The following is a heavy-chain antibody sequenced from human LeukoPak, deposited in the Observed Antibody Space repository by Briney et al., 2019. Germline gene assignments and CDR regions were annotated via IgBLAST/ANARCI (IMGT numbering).Heavy chain of an antibody. CDR3: ARRGTSCYTVPCYFDY. CDR1: GFTFSSYA. D-gene: IGHD2-2*02. CDR2: ISYDGSNK. V-gene: IGHV3-30*04. J-gene: IGHJ4*02. Sequence: GGSLRLSCAASGFTFSSYAMHWVRQAPGKGLEWVAVISYDGSNKYYADSVKGRFTISRDNSKNTRYLQMNSLRAEDTAVYYCARRGTSCYTVPCYFDYWGQGTLVTVSS.